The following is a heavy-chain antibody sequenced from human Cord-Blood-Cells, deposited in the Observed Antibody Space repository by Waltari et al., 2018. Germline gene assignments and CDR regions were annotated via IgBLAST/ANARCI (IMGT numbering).Heavy chain of an antibody. CDR1: GDRFSTYR. J-gene: IGHJ4*02. CDR3: ARHSIAAAGTDY. CDR2: IYPGDSDT. Sequence: QLVQSGADGQKPGDALLISCKGVGDRFSTYRVGLVRQMPGKGLEWMGIIYPGDSDTRYSPSFQGQVTISADKSISTAYLQWSSLKASDTAMYYCARHSIAAAGTDYWGQGTLVTVSS. V-gene: IGHV5-51*01. D-gene: IGHD6-13*01.